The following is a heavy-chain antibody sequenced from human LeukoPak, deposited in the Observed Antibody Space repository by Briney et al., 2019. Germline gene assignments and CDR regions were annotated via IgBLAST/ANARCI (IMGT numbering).Heavy chain of an antibody. Sequence: PGGSLRLSCAASGFTFDDYAMHWVRQAPGKGLEWVSGISWNSGSIGYADSVKGRFTISRDNAKNSLYLQMNSLRAEDTALYYCAKSTSRGYYRPYFDYWGQGTLVTVSS. D-gene: IGHD3-22*01. J-gene: IGHJ4*02. V-gene: IGHV3-9*01. CDR3: AKSTSRGYYRPYFDY. CDR2: ISWNSGSI. CDR1: GFTFDDYA.